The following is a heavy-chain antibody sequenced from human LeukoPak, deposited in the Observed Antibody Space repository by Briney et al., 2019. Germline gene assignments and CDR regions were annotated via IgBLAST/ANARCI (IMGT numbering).Heavy chain of an antibody. CDR2: IFYSGNT. D-gene: IGHD3-3*01. J-gene: IGHJ4*02. Sequence: SETLSLTCTVSGGSISSSSYYWGWIRQPPGKGLEWIGSIFYSGNTYYNPSLKSRVTLSVDTSKNQFSLRLSSVTAADTAVYYCARHFDLWSGHLGYWGQGTLVTVSS. V-gene: IGHV4-39*01. CDR1: GGSISSSSYY. CDR3: ARHFDLWSGHLGY.